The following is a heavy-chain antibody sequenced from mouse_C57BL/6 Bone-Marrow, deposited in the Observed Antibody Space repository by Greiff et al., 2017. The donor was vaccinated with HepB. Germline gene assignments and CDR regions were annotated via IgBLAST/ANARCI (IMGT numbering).Heavy chain of an antibody. Sequence: EVKGVESGGGLVQPGGSLKLSCAASGFTFSDYGMAWVRQAPRKGPEWVAFISNLAYSIYYADTVTGRFTISRENAKNTLYLEMSSLRSEDTAMYYCARWDGNSHFDYWGQGTTLTVSS. CDR3: ARWDGNSHFDY. CDR2: ISNLAYSI. CDR1: GFTFSDYG. J-gene: IGHJ2*01. V-gene: IGHV5-15*01. D-gene: IGHD2-1*01.